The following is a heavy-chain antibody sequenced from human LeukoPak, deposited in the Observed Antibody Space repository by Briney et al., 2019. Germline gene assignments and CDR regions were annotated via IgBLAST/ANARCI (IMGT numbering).Heavy chain of an antibody. CDR3: VKESEDSSGWATRYYFDY. CDR2: ISWNSGSI. J-gene: IGHJ4*02. D-gene: IGHD6-19*01. CDR1: GFTFDDYA. V-gene: IGHV3-9*01. Sequence: GGFLRLSCAASGFTFDDYAMHWVRQAPGKGLEWVSGISWNSGSIGYADSVKGRFTISRDNAKNSLYLQMNSLRAEDTALYYCVKESEDSSGWATRYYFDYWGQGSLVTVSS.